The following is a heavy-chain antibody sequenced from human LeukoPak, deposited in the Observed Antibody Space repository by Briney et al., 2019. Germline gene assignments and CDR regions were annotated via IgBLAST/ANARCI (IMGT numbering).Heavy chain of an antibody. D-gene: IGHD4-17*01. CDR3: AKMPQTTSVGYFDY. J-gene: IGHJ4*02. CDR2: ISGSGVST. CDR1: GFTFSSCA. Sequence: GGSLRLSCAASGFTFSSCAMSWVRQAPGKGLEWVSGISGSGVSTYYADSVKGRFTISRDNSKNTLYLQMSSLRAEDTAVYYCAKMPQTTSVGYFDYWGQGNLVTVSS. V-gene: IGHV3-23*01.